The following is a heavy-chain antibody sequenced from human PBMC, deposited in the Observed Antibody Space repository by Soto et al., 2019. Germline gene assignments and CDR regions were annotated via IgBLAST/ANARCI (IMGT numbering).Heavy chain of an antibody. CDR1: GYTFTSYG. CDR3: ARVMSGDFWSGYSKYYYYGMDV. J-gene: IGHJ6*02. D-gene: IGHD3-3*01. CDR2: ISAYNGNT. Sequence: ALVKVSCKASGYTFTSYGISWVRQAPGQGLEWMGWISAYNGNTNYAQKLQGRVTMTTDTSTSTAYMELRSLRSDDTAVYYCARVMSGDFWSGYSKYYYYGMDVWGQGTTVTVSS. V-gene: IGHV1-18*01.